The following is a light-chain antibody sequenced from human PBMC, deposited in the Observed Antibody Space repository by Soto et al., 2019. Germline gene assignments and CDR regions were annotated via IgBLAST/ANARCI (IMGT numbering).Light chain of an antibody. V-gene: IGLV2-14*01. CDR2: EVS. CDR1: SSDVGGYNY. CDR3: SSYTSSSTYV. Sequence: HSALTQPASVSGSPGQSITMSCTGTSSDVGGYNYVSWYQQHPGKAPKLMIYEVSNRPSGVSNRFSGSKSGNTASLTISGLQAEDEADYYCSSYTSSSTYVFGTGTKLTVL. J-gene: IGLJ1*01.